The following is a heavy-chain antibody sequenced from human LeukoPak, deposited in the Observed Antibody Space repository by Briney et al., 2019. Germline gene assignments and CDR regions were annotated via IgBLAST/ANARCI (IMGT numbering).Heavy chain of an antibody. CDR1: GFTFSSYW. CDR3: ARDGPYDFWSGYWESPENGWFDP. Sequence: GGSLRLSCAASGFTFSSYWMHWVRQAPGKGLVWVSRINTDGSSTYYADSVKGRFTISRDNAKNTLYLQMNSLRAEDTVVYYCARDGPYDFWSGYWESPENGWFDPWGQGTLVTVSS. V-gene: IGHV3-74*01. CDR2: INTDGSST. J-gene: IGHJ5*02. D-gene: IGHD3-3*01.